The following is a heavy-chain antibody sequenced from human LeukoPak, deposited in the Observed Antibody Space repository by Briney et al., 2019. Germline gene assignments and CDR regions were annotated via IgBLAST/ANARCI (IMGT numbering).Heavy chain of an antibody. CDR3: ASLTVAGTPEVDY. V-gene: IGHV1-69*06. J-gene: IGHJ4*02. D-gene: IGHD6-19*01. CDR2: IIPIFGTA. Sequence: EASVNVSCKASGGTFSIYAISWVRQAPGQGLEWMGGIIPIFGTANYAQKFQGRVTITADKSTGTAYMELSSLRSEDTAVYYCASLTVAGTPEVDYWGQGTLVTVSS. CDR1: GGTFSIYA.